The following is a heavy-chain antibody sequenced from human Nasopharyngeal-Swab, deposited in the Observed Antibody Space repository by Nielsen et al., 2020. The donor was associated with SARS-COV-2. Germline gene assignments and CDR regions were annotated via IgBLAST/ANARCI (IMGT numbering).Heavy chain of an antibody. J-gene: IGHJ4*02. V-gene: IGHV3-23*01. CDR1: GLTFSSYA. CDR3: ASYGAGSYYSTGVYY. D-gene: IGHD3-10*01. Sequence: GESLKISCAASGLTFSSYAMSWVRQAPGEGLEWVSGINSGGTTTFYADIVKGRFTIYRDNSKNTLYLQLNSLKVEDTAVYYCASYGAGSYYSTGVYYWGQGTRVIVSS. CDR2: INSGGTTT.